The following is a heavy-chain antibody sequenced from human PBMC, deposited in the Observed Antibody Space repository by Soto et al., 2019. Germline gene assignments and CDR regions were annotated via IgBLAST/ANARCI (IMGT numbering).Heavy chain of an antibody. Sequence: QVQLQESGPGLVKPSQTLSLTCTVSGGSISSGGYYWSWIRQHPGKGLEWIGYINYSGSTYYNPALRSRLSRAVDASKNQFSPTRSSVTAADTAVYYCARGAVLDVWGQGTTVTVSS. J-gene: IGHJ6*02. CDR3: ARGAVLDV. CDR2: INYSGST. CDR1: GGSISSGGYY. V-gene: IGHV4-31*03.